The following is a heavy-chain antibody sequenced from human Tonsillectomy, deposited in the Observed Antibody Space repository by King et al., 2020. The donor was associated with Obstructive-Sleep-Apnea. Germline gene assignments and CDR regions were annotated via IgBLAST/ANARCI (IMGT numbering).Heavy chain of an antibody. CDR2: INHSGGT. J-gene: IGHJ4*02. CDR3: AREKSSSWDPFDF. Sequence: VQLQQWGAGLLKPSETLSLTCAVYGGSLSGYYWSWIRQPPGKGLEWIGGINHSGGTNYNPSLKSRVTLSGYTPKNQFSLKVTSVTAADTAVYYCAREKSSSWDPFDFWGRGTLVTVSS. V-gene: IGHV4-34*01. CDR1: GGSLSGYY. D-gene: IGHD2-15*01.